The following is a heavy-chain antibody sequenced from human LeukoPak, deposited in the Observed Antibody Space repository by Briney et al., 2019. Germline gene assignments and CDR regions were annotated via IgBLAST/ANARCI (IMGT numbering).Heavy chain of an antibody. CDR2: IYTSGST. CDR3: ARDKPWEMATTALDY. Sequence: SETLSLTCTVSGGSISSYYWSWIRQPAGKGLEWIGRIYTSGSTNYNPSLKSRVTMSVDTSKNQFSLKLSSVTAADTAVYYCARDKPWEMATTALDYWGQGTLVTVSS. D-gene: IGHD5-24*01. V-gene: IGHV4-4*07. J-gene: IGHJ4*02. CDR1: GGSISSYY.